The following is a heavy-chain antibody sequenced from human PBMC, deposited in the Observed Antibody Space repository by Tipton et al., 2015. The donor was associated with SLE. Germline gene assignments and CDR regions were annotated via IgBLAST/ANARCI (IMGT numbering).Heavy chain of an antibody. CDR3: ARQVGATAPHTYFDI. Sequence: TLSLTCTVSGDSLSAYYWSWIRQPPGKGLEWIGYIFYTGNTNYNPSLKSRVTMSVDTSKNQFSLRLTSGTAADTAVYFCARQVGATAPHTYFDIWGHGTMVTVTS. CDR2: IFYTGNT. D-gene: IGHD1-26*01. J-gene: IGHJ3*02. CDR1: GDSLSAYY. V-gene: IGHV4-59*01.